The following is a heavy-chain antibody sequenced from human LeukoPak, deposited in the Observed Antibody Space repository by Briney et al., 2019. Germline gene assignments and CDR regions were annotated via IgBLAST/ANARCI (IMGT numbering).Heavy chain of an antibody. CDR2: IRYDGSNK. Sequence: GGSLRLSCAASGFTFNSYGMHWARQAPGKGLEWVAFIRYDGSNKYYADSVKGRFTISRDNSKNTLYLQMNSLRAEDTAVYYCAKSRPRVVPAFSDYWGQGTLVTVSS. V-gene: IGHV3-30*02. CDR3: AKSRPRVVPAFSDY. CDR1: GFTFNSYG. J-gene: IGHJ4*02. D-gene: IGHD2-2*01.